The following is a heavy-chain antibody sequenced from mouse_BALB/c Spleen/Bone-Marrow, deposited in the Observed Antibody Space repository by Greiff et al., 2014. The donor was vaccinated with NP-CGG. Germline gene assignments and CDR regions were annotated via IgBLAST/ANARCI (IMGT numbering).Heavy chain of an antibody. CDR3: ARYKGYYDHDGDYFDY. CDR1: GDSITSGY. V-gene: IGHV3-8*02. Sequence: VQLQQSGPSLVKPSQTLSLTCSVTGDSITSGYWNWVRKFPGNKLEYMGYISYSGGTYYNPSLKSRISITRDTSKNQYYLQMNSVTTEDTATYYCARYKGYYDHDGDYFDYWGQGTTLTVSS. J-gene: IGHJ2*01. D-gene: IGHD2-4*01. CDR2: ISYSGGT.